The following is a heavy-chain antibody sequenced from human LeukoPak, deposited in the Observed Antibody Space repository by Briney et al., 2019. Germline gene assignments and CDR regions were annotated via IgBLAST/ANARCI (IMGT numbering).Heavy chain of an antibody. CDR3: ARGVRGYSYGSFDY. V-gene: IGHV4-31*03. J-gene: IGHJ4*02. CDR1: GGSISSGAYY. CDR2: ISYSGNT. D-gene: IGHD5-18*01. Sequence: SETLSLTCTVSGGSISSGAYYWSWIRQHPGKVLGWIGSISYSGNTDYNPSLKSRVTLSVDTPKNQFSLKLSSVTAADTAVYYCARGVRGYSYGSFDYWGQGSLVTVSS.